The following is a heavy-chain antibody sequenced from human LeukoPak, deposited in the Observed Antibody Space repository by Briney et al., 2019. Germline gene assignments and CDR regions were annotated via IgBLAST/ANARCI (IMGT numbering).Heavy chain of an antibody. CDR3: ARVVGEWLVRFDY. V-gene: IGHV4-34*01. CDR2: INHSGST. D-gene: IGHD6-19*01. Sequence: SETLSLTCSVYCGSFSGYYWSWIRQPPGKGLEWIGEINHSGSTNYNPSLKSRVTISVDTSKNQFSLKLSSVTAADTAVYYCARVVGEWLVRFDYWGQGTLVTVSS. CDR1: CGSFSGYY. J-gene: IGHJ4*02.